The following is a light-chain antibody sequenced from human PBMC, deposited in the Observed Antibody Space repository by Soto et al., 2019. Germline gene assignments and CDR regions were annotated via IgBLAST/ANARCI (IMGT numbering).Light chain of an antibody. CDR2: AAS. V-gene: IGKV1-17*01. CDR3: LQHNSFPYT. CDR1: QDISNN. Sequence: DIQMTQSPSSLSASVGDRVTIICRASQDISNNLGWFQQKPGKAPKRLIYAASSLESGVPSRFSGSGSGTEFTLTISSLQPEDFASYYCLQHNSFPYTFGQGTKLETK. J-gene: IGKJ2*01.